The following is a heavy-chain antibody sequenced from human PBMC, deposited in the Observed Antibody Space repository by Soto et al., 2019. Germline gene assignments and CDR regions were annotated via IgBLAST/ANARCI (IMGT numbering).Heavy chain of an antibody. CDR3: VKPPVITASYYYYDMDV. J-gene: IGHJ6*02. D-gene: IGHD4-4*01. Sequence: LRLSCAASGFTFSTYPMSWVRQAPGKGLEWVSGISGSGISTYYTDSVKGRFTISRDNSKNTVFLQMNSLRDEDTAVYYCVKPPVITASYYYYDMDVWGQGTTVTVSS. CDR1: GFTFSTYP. V-gene: IGHV3-23*01. CDR2: ISGSGIST.